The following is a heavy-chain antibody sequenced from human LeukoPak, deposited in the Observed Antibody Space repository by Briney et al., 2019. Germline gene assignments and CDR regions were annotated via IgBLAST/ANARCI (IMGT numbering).Heavy chain of an antibody. CDR3: ARVNRSGGRGDY. J-gene: IGHJ4*02. CDR1: GYTFTGYY. D-gene: IGHD3-10*01. V-gene: IGHV1-2*02. Sequence: ASVKVSCKASGYTFTGYYMHWVRQAPGQGLEWMGWINPNSGGTNYAQKFQGRVTMTRDTSTSTVYMELSSLRSEDTAVYYCARVNRSGGRGDYWGQGTLVTVSS. CDR2: INPNSGGT.